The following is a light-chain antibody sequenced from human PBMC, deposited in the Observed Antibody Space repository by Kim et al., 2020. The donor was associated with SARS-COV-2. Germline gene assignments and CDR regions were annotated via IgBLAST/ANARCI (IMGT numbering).Light chain of an antibody. CDR1: GPNSGAGYD. CDR3: QSYDSSLSGYV. V-gene: IGLV1-40*01. CDR2: GNS. Sequence: QRVTTSCTGSGPNSGAGYDVPWYQQLPGTAPKLLIYGNSNRPSGVPDRFSGSKSGTSASLAITGLQAEDEADYYCQSYDSSLSGYVFGTGTKVTVL. J-gene: IGLJ1*01.